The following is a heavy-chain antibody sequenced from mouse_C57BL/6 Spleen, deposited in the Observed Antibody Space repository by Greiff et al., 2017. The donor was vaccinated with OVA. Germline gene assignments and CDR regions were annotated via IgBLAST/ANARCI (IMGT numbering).Heavy chain of an antibody. D-gene: IGHD1-1*01. CDR1: GYSITSGYY. CDR2: ISYDGSN. CDR3: ARDYGSSYGY. V-gene: IGHV3-6*01. Sequence: EVKVEESGPGLVKPSQSLSLTCSVTGYSITSGYYWNWIRQFPGNKLEWMGYISYDGSNNYNPSLKNRISITRDTSKNQFFLKLNSVTTEDTATYYCARDYGSSYGYWGQGTTLTVSS. J-gene: IGHJ2*01.